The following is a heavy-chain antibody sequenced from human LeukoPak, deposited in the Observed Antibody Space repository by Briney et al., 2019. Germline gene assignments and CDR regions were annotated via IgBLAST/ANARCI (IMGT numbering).Heavy chain of an antibody. D-gene: IGHD6-19*01. CDR3: ARVPRSGGSIDY. V-gene: IGHV3-11*01. Sequence: GGSLRPSCAASGFTFSDYYMTWIRQAPGKGLEWVSYISSSGSTTHYADSVKGRFTISRDNARNSLYVQMNNLRAEDTAVYYCARVPRSGGSIDYWGQGTLVTVSS. CDR2: ISSSGSTT. CDR1: GFTFSDYY. J-gene: IGHJ4*02.